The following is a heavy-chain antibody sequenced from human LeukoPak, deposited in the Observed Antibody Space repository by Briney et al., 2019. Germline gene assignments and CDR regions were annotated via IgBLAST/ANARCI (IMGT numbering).Heavy chain of an antibody. J-gene: IGHJ4*02. Sequence: ASVKVSCKASGYTFTSYAIHWVRQAPGQRLEWMGWIHAGNGSAKYSQKFQGRVTITAGTSASTAYMELSSLRSEDTAVYYCARGDSFDYWGQGTLVTVSS. D-gene: IGHD3/OR15-3a*01. CDR3: ARGDSFDY. CDR2: IHAGNGSA. CDR1: GYTFTSYA. V-gene: IGHV1-3*01.